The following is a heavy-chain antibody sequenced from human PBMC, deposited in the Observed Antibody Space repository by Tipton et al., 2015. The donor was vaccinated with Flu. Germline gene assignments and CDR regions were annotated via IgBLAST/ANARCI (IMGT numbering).Heavy chain of an antibody. CDR2: IYHSGST. CDR1: GYSISSGYY. Sequence: TLSLTCTVSGYSISSGYYWGWIRQPPGKGLEWIGRIYHSGSTYYNPSLKSRVTISVDTSKNQFSLKLSSVTAADTAVYYCARDRGYYFDYWGQGTLVTVSS. J-gene: IGHJ4*02. D-gene: IGHD3-10*01. V-gene: IGHV4-38-2*02. CDR3: ARDRGYYFDY.